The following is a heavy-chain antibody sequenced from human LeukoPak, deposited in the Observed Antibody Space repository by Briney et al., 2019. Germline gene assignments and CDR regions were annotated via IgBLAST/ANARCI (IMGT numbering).Heavy chain of an antibody. V-gene: IGHV3-53*01. CDR3: ACTPAGGYSYGYGY. J-gene: IGHJ4*02. D-gene: IGHD5-18*01. CDR1: GFTVSSNY. Sequence: PGGSLRLSCAASGFTVSSNYMSWVRQAPGKGLEWVSVIYSGGSTYYADSVKGRFTISRDNSKNTLYLQMNSLRAEDTAVYYCACTPAGGYSYGYGYWGQGTLVTVSS. CDR2: IYSGGST.